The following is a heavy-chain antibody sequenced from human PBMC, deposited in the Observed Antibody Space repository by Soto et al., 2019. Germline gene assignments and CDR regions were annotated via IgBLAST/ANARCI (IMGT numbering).Heavy chain of an antibody. V-gene: IGHV3-30*09. CDR1: GFIFRNYA. D-gene: IGHD1-26*01. J-gene: IGHJ4*02. CDR2: ISRDGSHK. CDR3: ARSRNSAVADSFDF. Sequence: GGSLRLSCAASGFIFRNYAIHWVRQAPGKGLEWVAVISRDGSHKYYLDSVKGRFAISRDNSKDTVNLLMNSLRDDDSAMYYCARSRNSAVADSFDFWGQGTLVTVSS.